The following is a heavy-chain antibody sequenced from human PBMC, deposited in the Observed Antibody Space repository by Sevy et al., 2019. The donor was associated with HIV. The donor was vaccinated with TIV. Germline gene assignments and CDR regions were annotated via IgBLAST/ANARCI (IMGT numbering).Heavy chain of an antibody. CDR3: ARDRLGITISAEWGGGMDV. CDR2: IRYDGSNK. V-gene: IGHV3-33*01. D-gene: IGHD3-3*01. Sequence: GGSLRLSCAASGFTLSSYGMHWVRQAPGKGLERAAVIRYDGSNKYYADSVKGRFTISRDNSKNTLYLQMNSLRAEDTAVYYCARDRLGITISAEWGGGMDVWGQGTTVTVSS. J-gene: IGHJ6*02. CDR1: GFTLSSYG.